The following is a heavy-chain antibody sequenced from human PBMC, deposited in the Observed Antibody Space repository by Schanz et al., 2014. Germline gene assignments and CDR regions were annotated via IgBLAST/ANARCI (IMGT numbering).Heavy chain of an antibody. J-gene: IGHJ4*02. CDR2: IGGSDGNT. V-gene: IGHV1-18*01. D-gene: IGHD6-19*01. CDR3: ARNTHSTGWYFDN. Sequence: QVQLVQSGGEVKTPGASVKVSCKASGYTFTRSGISWVRQAPGQGLEWMGWIGGSDGNTNFAQKFQDRVTVTTDTSTSTAYMELGSLRSDDTAVYYCARNTHSTGWYFDNWGQGTLVTVSS. CDR1: GYTFTRSG.